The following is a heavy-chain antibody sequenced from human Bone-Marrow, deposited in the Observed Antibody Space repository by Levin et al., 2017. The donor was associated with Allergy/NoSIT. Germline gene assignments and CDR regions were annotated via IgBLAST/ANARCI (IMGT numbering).Heavy chain of an antibody. CDR2: IKQDGSEH. Sequence: GESLKISCEDSGFTFSSYWMSWVRQSPGKRMEWVANIKQDGSEHYYMDSVEGRFTISRDNARNSLYLHMKSLRAEDTAIYYCATSYYGSGDYRGVWFDHWGRGTLVTVSS. V-gene: IGHV3-7*01. CDR1: GFTFSSYW. J-gene: IGHJ5*02. D-gene: IGHD3-10*01. CDR3: ATSYYGSGDYRGVWFDH.